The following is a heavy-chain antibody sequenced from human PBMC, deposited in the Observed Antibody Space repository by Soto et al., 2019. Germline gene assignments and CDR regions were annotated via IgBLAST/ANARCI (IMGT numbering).Heavy chain of an antibody. CDR2: INPGDGST. CDR3: ARGTNFDY. CDR1: GYTFTSNY. J-gene: IGHJ4*02. Sequence: QVQLLQSGAEVKKPGASVKVSCRSSGYTFTSNYIHWVRQAPGQGLEWMGVINPGDGSTSCAQKFQGRVTMTTDTSTSTVNMELSSLESEDTAVFYCARGTNFDYWGQGTLVTVSS. V-gene: IGHV1-46*01.